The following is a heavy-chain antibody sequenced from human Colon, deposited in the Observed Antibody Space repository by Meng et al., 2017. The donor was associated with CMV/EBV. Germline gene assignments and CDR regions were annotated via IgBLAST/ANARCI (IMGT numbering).Heavy chain of an antibody. V-gene: IGHV3-30*02. D-gene: IGHD3-3*01. CDR3: ARDLTTLTIHGGGDGY. Sequence: SCVASGFSLKTYNMHWVRQAPGKGLEWVAFIRSDGHKTDYVDSVKGRFTASRDNSKNTLFLQMNSLRSEDTAVYFCARDLTTLTIHGGGDGYWGRGTPVTVSS. CDR1: GFSLKTYN. CDR2: IRSDGHKT. J-gene: IGHJ4*02.